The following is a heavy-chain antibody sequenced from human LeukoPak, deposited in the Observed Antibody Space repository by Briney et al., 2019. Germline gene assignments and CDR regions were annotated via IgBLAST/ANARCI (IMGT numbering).Heavy chain of an antibody. CDR2: TSGSGGST. Sequence: PEGSLRLSCAASGFTFSSYAMSWVRQAPGKGLEWVSGTSGSGGSTYYADSVKGRFTISRDNAKNSLYLQMNSLRAEDTAVYYCARDSSGFDYWGQGTLVTVSS. CDR1: GFTFSSYA. CDR3: ARDSSGFDY. D-gene: IGHD6-19*01. J-gene: IGHJ4*02. V-gene: IGHV3-23*01.